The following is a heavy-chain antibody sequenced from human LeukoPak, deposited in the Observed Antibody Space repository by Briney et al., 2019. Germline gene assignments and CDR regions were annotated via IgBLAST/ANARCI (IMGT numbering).Heavy chain of an antibody. CDR3: ARHPDGSLSLDY. V-gene: IGHV3-11*03. CDR1: GFSFSDYY. CDR2: ISSSGSHT. D-gene: IGHD1-26*01. J-gene: IGHJ4*02. Sequence: GGSLRLSCVASGFSFSDYYMSWIRQAPGKGLEWVSYISSSGSHTNYADSVTGRYTISRNNAKKSLHLQMNSLRAEDTAVYYCARHPDGSLSLDYWGQGTLVTVSS.